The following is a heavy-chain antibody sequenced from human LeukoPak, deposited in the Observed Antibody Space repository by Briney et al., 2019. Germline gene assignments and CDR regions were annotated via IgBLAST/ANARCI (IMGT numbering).Heavy chain of an antibody. J-gene: IGHJ1*01. CDR1: GFTFSSYA. Sequence: GGSLRLSCAASGFTFSSYAMSWVRQAPGKGLEWVSAISGSGGSTYYADSVKGRFTISRDNSKNTLYLQLNSLRAEDTAVYYCAKDLANPNRGYFQHWGQGTLVTVSS. CDR3: AKDLANPNRGYFQH. V-gene: IGHV3-23*01. D-gene: IGHD3-10*01. CDR2: ISGSGGST.